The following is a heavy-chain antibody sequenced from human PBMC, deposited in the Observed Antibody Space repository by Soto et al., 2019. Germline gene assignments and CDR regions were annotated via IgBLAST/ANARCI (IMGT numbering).Heavy chain of an antibody. CDR3: ARRYQKSRAARPGAFDI. J-gene: IGHJ3*02. CDR1: GGTFSSYA. CDR2: IIPIFGTA. D-gene: IGHD6-6*01. Sequence: QVQLVQSGAEVKKPGSSVKVSCKASGGTFSSYAISWVRQAPGQGLEWMGGIIPIFGTANYAQKFQVRVTITADESTSTAYMELSSLRSEDTAVYYCARRYQKSRAARPGAFDIWGQGTMVTVSS. V-gene: IGHV1-69*01.